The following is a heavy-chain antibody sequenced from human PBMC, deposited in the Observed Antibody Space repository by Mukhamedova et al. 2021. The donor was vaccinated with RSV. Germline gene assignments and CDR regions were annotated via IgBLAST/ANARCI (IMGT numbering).Heavy chain of an antibody. CDR3: ARDGGYWYFDL. Sequence: RLEWMGWINAGNGNTKYSQKFQGRVTITRDTSASTAYMELSSLRSEATAVYYCARDGGYWYFDLWGRGTLVTVSS. V-gene: IGHV1-3*01. CDR2: INAGNGNT. J-gene: IGHJ2*01.